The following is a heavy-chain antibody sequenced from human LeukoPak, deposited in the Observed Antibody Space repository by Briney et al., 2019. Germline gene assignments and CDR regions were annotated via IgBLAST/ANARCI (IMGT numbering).Heavy chain of an antibody. Sequence: PSETLSLTCTVSGGSISSYYWSWIRQPPGKGLEWIGYIYYSGRTNYNPSLKSRVTISVDTSKNQFSLKLSSVTAADTAVYYCATSYYDFWSGYRYMDVWGKGTTVTVSS. J-gene: IGHJ6*03. CDR2: IYYSGRT. CDR3: ATSYYDFWSGYRYMDV. V-gene: IGHV4-59*01. CDR1: GGSISSYY. D-gene: IGHD3-3*01.